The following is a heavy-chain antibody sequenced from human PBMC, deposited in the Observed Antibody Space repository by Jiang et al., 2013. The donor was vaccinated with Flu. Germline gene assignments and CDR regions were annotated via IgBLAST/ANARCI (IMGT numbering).Heavy chain of an antibody. J-gene: IGHJ2*01. V-gene: IGHV3-66*01. Sequence: ADSVKGRFTISRDNSKNTLYLQMNSLRAEDTAVYYCARSSVAGTWYFDLWGRGTLVTVSS. D-gene: IGHD6-19*01. CDR3: ARSSVAGTWYFDL.